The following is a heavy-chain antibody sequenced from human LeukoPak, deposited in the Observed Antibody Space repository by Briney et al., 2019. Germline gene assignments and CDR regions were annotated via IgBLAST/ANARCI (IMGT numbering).Heavy chain of an antibody. V-gene: IGHV4-39*07. D-gene: IGHD5-12*01. CDR1: GGSISSSSYY. CDR2: IYYSGST. Sequence: SETLSLTCTVSGGSISSSSYYWGWIRQPPGKGLEWIGSIYYSGSTYYNPSLKSRVTISVDTSKNQFSLKLSSVTAADTAVYYCARGYDYDVLFDYWGQGTLVTVSS. J-gene: IGHJ4*02. CDR3: ARGYDYDVLFDY.